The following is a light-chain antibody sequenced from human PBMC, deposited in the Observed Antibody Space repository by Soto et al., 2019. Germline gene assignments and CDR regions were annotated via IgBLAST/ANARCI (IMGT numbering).Light chain of an antibody. CDR2: DAS. CDR1: QSVSSH. J-gene: IGKJ5*01. Sequence: EVVLTQSPATLSLSPGDRATLSRRASQSVSSHFAWYQQKSGQAPRLLIYDASKRATGIPARFSGSGSGTDSTLTIRSLEPEDFAVYYCQHRSNWPTFGQGTRLEIK. CDR3: QHRSNWPT. V-gene: IGKV3-11*01.